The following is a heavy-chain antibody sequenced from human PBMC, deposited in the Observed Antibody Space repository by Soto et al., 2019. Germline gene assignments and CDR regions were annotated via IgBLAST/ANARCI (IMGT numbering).Heavy chain of an antibody. CDR2: ISSSSGYT. V-gene: IGHV3-11*06. Sequence: QVQLVESGGGLVKPGGSLRLSCAASGFTLSDYYMSWIRQAPGKGLEWLSFISSSSGYTVYADSVKGRFTISRDNAKNSLFLQMNSLRAEDTALYYCARYRHVMAPFDNWGQGTLVTVSS. CDR1: GFTLSDYY. D-gene: IGHD2-8*01. J-gene: IGHJ4*02. CDR3: ARYRHVMAPFDN.